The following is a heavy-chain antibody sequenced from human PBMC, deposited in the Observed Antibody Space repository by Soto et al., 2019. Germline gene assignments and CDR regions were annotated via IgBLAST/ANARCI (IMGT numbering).Heavy chain of an antibody. CDR2: IYWDDDK. V-gene: IGHV2-5*05. D-gene: IGHD6-6*01. CDR3: ARRLEQSGSSWDSGAFDI. Sequence: QITLQESGPALVRPTVTLMLTCTYSGFSLTTSGVGVGWVRQPPGKAPEWLAVIYWDDDKRYAPSLRGRLTITKDTSKNQVVLGMTHMLPMDTGTYYCARRLEQSGSSWDSGAFDIWGQGTVVAVS. CDR1: GFSLTTSGVG. J-gene: IGHJ3*02.